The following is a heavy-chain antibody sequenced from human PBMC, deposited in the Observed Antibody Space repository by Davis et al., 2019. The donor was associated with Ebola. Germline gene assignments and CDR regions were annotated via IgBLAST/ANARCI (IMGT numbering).Heavy chain of an antibody. J-gene: IGHJ5*02. CDR1: GYTYTRYW. CDR3: ARTYYFDRSTYDNWLDP. CDR2: IYPDDSYT. Sequence: GESLKISCEASGYTYTRYWIAWVRQMPGKGLEWIGIIYPDDSYTAYSPSFQGHVTISADKSINTAYLQWNSLKASDTAIYYCARTYYFDRSTYDNWLDPWGQGTPVTVSS. V-gene: IGHV5-51*01. D-gene: IGHD3-22*01.